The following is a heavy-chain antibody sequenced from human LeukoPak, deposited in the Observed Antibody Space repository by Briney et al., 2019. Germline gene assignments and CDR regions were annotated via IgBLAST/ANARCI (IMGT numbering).Heavy chain of an antibody. CDR1: GGSISSYY. V-gene: IGHV4-4*07. CDR2: IYTSGST. D-gene: IGHD3-10*01. J-gene: IGHJ6*03. CDR3: AREPYGSGSYPYYYYYMDV. Sequence: PSETLSLTCTVSGGSISSYYWSWIRQPAGKGLEWIGRIYTSGSTNYNPSLKSRVTMSVGTSKNQFSLKLSSVTAADTAVYYCAREPYGSGSYPYYYYYMDVWGKGTTVTVSS.